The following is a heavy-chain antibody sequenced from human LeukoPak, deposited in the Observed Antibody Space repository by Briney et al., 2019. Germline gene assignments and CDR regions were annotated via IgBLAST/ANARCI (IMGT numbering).Heavy chain of an antibody. D-gene: IGHD4-17*01. J-gene: IGHJ4*02. CDR1: GFTFSSYG. CDR2: IWYDGSNK. CDR3: ARDPDDYGDYSYFDY. V-gene: IGHV3-33*01. Sequence: GRSLRLSCAASGFTFSSYGMHWVRQAPGKGLEWVAVIWYDGSNKYYADSVKGRFAISRDNSKDTLFLQMNSLRAEDTAVYYCARDPDDYGDYSYFDYWGQGTLVTVSS.